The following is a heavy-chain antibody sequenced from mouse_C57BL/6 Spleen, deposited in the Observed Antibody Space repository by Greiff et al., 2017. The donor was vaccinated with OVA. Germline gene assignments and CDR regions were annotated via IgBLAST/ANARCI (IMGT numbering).Heavy chain of an antibody. CDR2: ISDGGSYT. CDR1: GFTFSSYA. CDR3: ARDRSYGSLDY. Sequence: EVKLVESGGGLVKPGGSLKLSCAASGFTFSSYAMSWVRQTPEKRLEWVATISDGGSYTYYPDNVKGRFTISRDNAKNNLYLQMSHLKSEDTAMYYCARDRSYGSLDYWGQGTTLTVSS. D-gene: IGHD1-1*01. J-gene: IGHJ2*01. V-gene: IGHV5-4*01.